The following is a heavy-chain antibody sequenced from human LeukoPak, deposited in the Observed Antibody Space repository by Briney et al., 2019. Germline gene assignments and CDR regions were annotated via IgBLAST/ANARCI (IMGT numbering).Heavy chain of an antibody. CDR3: ARAGSSWYGHWFDP. J-gene: IGHJ5*02. CDR2: IYTSGST. V-gene: IGHV4-4*07. CDR1: GGSISSYY. D-gene: IGHD6-13*01. Sequence: LSETLSLTCTVSGGSISSYYWSWIRQPAGKGLEWIGRIYTSGSTNYNPSLKSRFTMSVDTSKNQFSLKLSSVTAADTAVYYCARAGSSWYGHWFDPWGQGTLVTVSS.